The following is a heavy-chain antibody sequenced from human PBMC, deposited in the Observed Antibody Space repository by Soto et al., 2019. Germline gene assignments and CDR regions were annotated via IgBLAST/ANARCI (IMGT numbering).Heavy chain of an antibody. Sequence: PSETLSLACPVSGGSISSYYWSWIRQPPGKGLEWIGYIYYIGSTNYNPSLKSRVTISVDTSKNQFSLKLSSVTAADTAVYYCARGLRRQPLKWLEPWGQGTLVTVSS. CDR2: IYYIGST. D-gene: IGHD6-13*01. CDR3: ARGLRRQPLKWLEP. V-gene: IGHV4-59*13. CDR1: GGSISSYY. J-gene: IGHJ5*02.